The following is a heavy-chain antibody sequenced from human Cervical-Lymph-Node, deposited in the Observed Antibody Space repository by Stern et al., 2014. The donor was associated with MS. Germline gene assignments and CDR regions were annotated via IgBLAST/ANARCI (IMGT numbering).Heavy chain of an antibody. CDR2: IYPGDSDT. J-gene: IGHJ6*02. V-gene: IGHV5-51*03. D-gene: IGHD6-6*01. Sequence: EVQLEESGAEVKKPGASLKIFCKGSGYSFTSYWIAWVRQMPGKGLEWMGIIYPGDSDTSYGPSFHGQVTISADKSISTAYLQWSSLKASDTAMYYCARRGSSTTYYYYGMDVWGQGTTVTVSS. CDR3: ARRGSSTTYYYYGMDV. CDR1: GYSFTSYW.